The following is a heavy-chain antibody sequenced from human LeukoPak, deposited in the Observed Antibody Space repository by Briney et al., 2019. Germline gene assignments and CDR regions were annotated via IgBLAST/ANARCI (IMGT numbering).Heavy chain of an antibody. J-gene: IGHJ6*03. Sequence: GGSLRLSCAASGFTFSSYGMHWVRQAPGKGLEWVAFIRYDGSNKYYADSVKGRFTISRDNSKNTLYLQMNSLRAEDTAVYYCARVPDQRPYCYMDVWGKGTTVTVSS. CDR2: IRYDGSNK. V-gene: IGHV3-30*02. CDR1: GFTFSSYG. CDR3: ARVPDQRPYCYMDV.